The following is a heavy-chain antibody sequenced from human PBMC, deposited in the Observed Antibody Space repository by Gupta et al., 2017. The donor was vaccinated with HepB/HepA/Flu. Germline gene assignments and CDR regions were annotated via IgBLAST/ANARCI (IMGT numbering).Heavy chain of an antibody. CDR1: GFTFSSYW. CDR3: ARFAYYYDSSGTFDY. CDR2: IKQDGSEK. J-gene: IGHJ4*02. V-gene: IGHV3-7*01. Sequence: EVQLVESGGGLVQPGGSLRLSCAASGFTFSSYWMSWVRQAPGKGLEWVANIKQDGSEKYYVDSVKGRFTISRDNAKNSLYLQMNSLRAEDTAVYYCARFAYYYDSSGTFDYWGQGTLVTVSS. D-gene: IGHD3-22*01.